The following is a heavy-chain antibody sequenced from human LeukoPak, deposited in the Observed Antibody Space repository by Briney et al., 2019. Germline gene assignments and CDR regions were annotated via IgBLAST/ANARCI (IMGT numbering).Heavy chain of an antibody. J-gene: IGHJ4*02. CDR1: GFTFDDYG. Sequence: GGSLRLSCAASGFTFDDYGMSWVRQGPGKGLEWVSGINWNGGSIGYADSVKGRFTISRDNAKNSQYLQMNSLSVEDTALYYCARAQTYGDSRLLLDYWGQGTLVTVSS. D-gene: IGHD4-17*01. CDR2: INWNGGSI. CDR3: ARAQTYGDSRLLLDY. V-gene: IGHV3-20*04.